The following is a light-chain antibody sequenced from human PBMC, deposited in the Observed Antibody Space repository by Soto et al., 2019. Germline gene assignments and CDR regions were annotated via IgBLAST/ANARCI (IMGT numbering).Light chain of an antibody. Sequence: QSALAQPASVSGSPGQSIAISCTGTSSDVGGYNSVSWYQQHPGKAPKLLIYDVSNRPSGVSNRFSGSKSGNTVSLTISGLQAEDEADYYCSSYATGGSYVFGTGTKVTVL. CDR3: SSYATGGSYV. V-gene: IGLV2-14*01. CDR2: DVS. J-gene: IGLJ1*01. CDR1: SSDVGGYNS.